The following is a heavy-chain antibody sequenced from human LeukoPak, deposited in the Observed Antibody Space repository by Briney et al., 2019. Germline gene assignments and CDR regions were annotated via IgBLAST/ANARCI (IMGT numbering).Heavy chain of an antibody. J-gene: IGHJ4*02. V-gene: IGHV1-69*04. CDR1: GGTFSSYA. CDR2: IIPIFGIA. Sequence: ASVKVSCKASGGTFSSYAISWVRQAPGQGLEWMGRIIPIFGIANYAQKFQGRVTITADKSTSTAYMELSSLRSEDTAVYYCAREGSYYDSSGSYDYWSQGTLVTVSS. D-gene: IGHD3-22*01. CDR3: AREGSYYDSSGSYDY.